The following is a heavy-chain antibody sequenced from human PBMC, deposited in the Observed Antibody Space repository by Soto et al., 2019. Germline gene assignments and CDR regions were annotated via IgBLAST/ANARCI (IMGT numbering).Heavy chain of an antibody. CDR2: LYSGGYA. CDR3: ARVSYDVARGYYFDY. V-gene: IGHV3-53*01. CDR1: VFTFISNY. Sequence: GPLRPSGAASVFTFISNYMSWVRQAPGRGLEWVSVLYSGGYAYYADSVKGRFTISRDHSKNTLYLQMNSLRAEDTAVYYCARVSYDVARGYYFDYWGQGTLVTVSS. D-gene: IGHD2-8*01. J-gene: IGHJ4*02.